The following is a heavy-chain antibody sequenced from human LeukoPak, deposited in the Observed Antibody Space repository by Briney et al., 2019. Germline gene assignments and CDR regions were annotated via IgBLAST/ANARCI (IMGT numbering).Heavy chain of an antibody. CDR2: IYGGGDT. V-gene: IGHV3-53*01. D-gene: IGHD1-26*01. J-gene: IGHJ3*02. CDR3: AKDRGSYGRDAFDI. CDR1: GFTVTDNY. Sequence: GGSLRLSCAASGFTVTDNYMNWVRQSSGKGLEWVSVIYGGGDTNYADSVKGRFIISRDTSKNTLYLQMNSLRAEDTAVYYCAKDRGSYGRDAFDIWGQGTMVTVSS.